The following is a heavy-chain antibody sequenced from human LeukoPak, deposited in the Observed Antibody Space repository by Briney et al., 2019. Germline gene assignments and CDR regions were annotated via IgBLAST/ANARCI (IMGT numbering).Heavy chain of an antibody. Sequence: SETLSLTCAVYGGSFSGYYWSWIRQPPGKGLEWIGEINHSGSTNYNPSLKNRVTISVDTSKSQFSLKLSSVTAADTAVYYCARVYDSSGYYSGFDYWGQGTLVTVSS. CDR1: GGSFSGYY. J-gene: IGHJ4*02. CDR2: INHSGST. CDR3: ARVYDSSGYYSGFDY. D-gene: IGHD3-22*01. V-gene: IGHV4-34*01.